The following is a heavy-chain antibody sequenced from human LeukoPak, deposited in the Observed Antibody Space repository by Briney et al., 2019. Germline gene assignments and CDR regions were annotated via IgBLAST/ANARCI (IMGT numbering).Heavy chain of an antibody. CDR2: IGTAGDT. Sequence: AGGSLRLSCAASGFTFSSYDMHWVRQAAGTGLEWVSAIGTAGDTYYADSVKGRFTISRDNSKDTLYLQMSSLRAEDTTVYYCVKSAGFDWLSPLDAFDIWGQGTMVTVSS. D-gene: IGHD3-9*01. V-gene: IGHV3-13*04. CDR3: VKSAGFDWLSPLDAFDI. CDR1: GFTFSSYD. J-gene: IGHJ3*02.